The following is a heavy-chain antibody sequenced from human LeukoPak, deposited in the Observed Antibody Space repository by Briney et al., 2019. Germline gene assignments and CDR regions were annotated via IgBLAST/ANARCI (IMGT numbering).Heavy chain of an antibody. J-gene: IGHJ4*02. D-gene: IGHD6-13*01. Sequence: GGSLRLSCAASGFTFSSYAMSWVRQAPGKGLEWVSAISGSGGSTYYADSVKGRFTISRDNSKNTLYLQMNSLRAEDTAVYYCAKDLPRAAAGTGPHGYWGQGTLVTVSS. CDR2: ISGSGGST. CDR3: AKDLPRAAAGTGPHGY. V-gene: IGHV3-23*01. CDR1: GFTFSSYA.